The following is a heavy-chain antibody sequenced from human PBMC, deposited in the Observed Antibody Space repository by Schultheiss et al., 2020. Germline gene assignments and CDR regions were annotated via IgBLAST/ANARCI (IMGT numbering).Heavy chain of an antibody. J-gene: IGHJ4*02. CDR2: IYYSGST. Sequence: SETLSLTCSVSGGSISSTSYYCGWICQLPGKGLEWIGSIYYSGSTYYSPSLKSRVTISVDTSKNQFSLELSSVIAKDTAVYYCERQDRHGYFDYSGQGPLVSV. CDR3: ERQDRHGYFDY. V-gene: IGHV4-39*01. CDR1: GGSISSTSYY.